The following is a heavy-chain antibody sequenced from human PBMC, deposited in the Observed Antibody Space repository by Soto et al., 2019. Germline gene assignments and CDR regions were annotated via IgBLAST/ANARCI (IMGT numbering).Heavy chain of an antibody. CDR1: GFTFSNAW. Sequence: VGSLRLSCAASGFTFSNAWMSWVRQAPGRGLEWVGRIKSKTDGGTTDYAAPVKGRFTISGDDSKNTLYLQMNSLKTEDTAVYYCTRLLTPCVYWGQGTLVTVSS. CDR3: TRLLTPCVY. J-gene: IGHJ4*02. V-gene: IGHV3-15*01. CDR2: IKSKTDGGTT. D-gene: IGHD2-15*01.